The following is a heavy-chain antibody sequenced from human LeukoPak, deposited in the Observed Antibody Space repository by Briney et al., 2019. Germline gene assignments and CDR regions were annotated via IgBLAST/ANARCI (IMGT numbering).Heavy chain of an antibody. CDR3: ARVKAGTLFFDY. CDR2: IYYSGST. J-gene: IGHJ4*02. Sequence: SETLSLTCTVSGGSISSSSYYWGWIRQPPGKGLEWIGSIYYSGSTYYNPSLKSRVTISVDTSKNQFSLKLSSVTAADTAVYYCARVKAGTLFFDYWGQGTLVTVSS. CDR1: GGSISSSSYY. D-gene: IGHD6-19*01. V-gene: IGHV4-39*07.